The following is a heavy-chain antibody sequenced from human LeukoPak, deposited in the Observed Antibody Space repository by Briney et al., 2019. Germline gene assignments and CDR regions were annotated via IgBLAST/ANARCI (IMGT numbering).Heavy chain of an antibody. J-gene: IGHJ4*02. V-gene: IGHV4-61*01. CDR3: ARIHYDILTGYWANFDY. CDR2: IYYSGST. Sequence: SETLSLTCTVSGYSISSGYYWGWIRQPPGKGLEWIGYIYYSGSTNYNPSLKSRVTISVDTSKNQFSLKLSSVTAADTAVYYCARIHYDILTGYWANFDYWGQGTLVTVSS. CDR1: GYSISSGYY. D-gene: IGHD3-9*01.